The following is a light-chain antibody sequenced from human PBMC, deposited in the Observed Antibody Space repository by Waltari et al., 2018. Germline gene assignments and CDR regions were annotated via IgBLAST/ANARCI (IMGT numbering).Light chain of an antibody. Sequence: RGARRRVSRTVAWYPQRPGQAPRLHIYDASTRATGIPDRFSCSGLGTDFSLTISRLEAEEGAGYYCQKYGTFPATCGQGTTVEIK. V-gene: IGKV3D-20*01. CDR3: QKYGTFPAT. CDR1: RRVSRTV. J-gene: IGKJ1*01. CDR2: DAS.